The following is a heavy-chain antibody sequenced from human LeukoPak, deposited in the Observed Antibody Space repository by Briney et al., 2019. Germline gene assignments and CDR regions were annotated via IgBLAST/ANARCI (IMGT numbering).Heavy chain of an antibody. CDR2: INHGGST. D-gene: IGHD1-1*01. V-gene: IGHV4-34*01. CDR1: GGSLSAYY. J-gene: IGHJ5*02. CDR3: ARRRWGTNWFDP. Sequence: SETLSLTCAVYGGSLSAYYWTWIRQPPGKGLEWIGEINHGGSTNYNPSLKSRVTISVDTSKNQFSLKLSSVTAADTAVYYCARRRWGTNWFDPWGQGTLVTVSS.